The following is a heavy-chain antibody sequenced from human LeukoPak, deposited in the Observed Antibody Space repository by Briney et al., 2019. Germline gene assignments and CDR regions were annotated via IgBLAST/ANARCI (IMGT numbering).Heavy chain of an antibody. V-gene: IGHV3-64D*06. CDR3: VKGGGSSGWYSYDY. CDR1: GFTFSSYA. J-gene: IGHJ4*02. CDR2: ISGNGGST. Sequence: PRGSLRLSCSASGFTFSSYAMHWVRQAPGKGLEYVSAISGNGGSTYYADSVKGRFTISRDNSMQMSSLRTEDTSVYYCVKGGGSSGWYSYDYWGQGTLVTVSS. D-gene: IGHD6-19*01.